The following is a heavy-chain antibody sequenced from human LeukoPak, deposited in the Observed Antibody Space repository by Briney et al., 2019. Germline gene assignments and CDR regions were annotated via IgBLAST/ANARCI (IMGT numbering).Heavy chain of an antibody. Sequence: SVKVSCTASGGAFSSYTIGWVRQAPGQGLEWMGRIIPILGIANYAQKFQGRVTITADKSTSTAYMELSSLRSEDTAVYYCASGRSSGYYYGMDVWGQGTTVTVSS. CDR2: IIPILGIA. CDR3: ASGRSSGYYYGMDV. D-gene: IGHD3-10*01. CDR1: GGAFSSYT. J-gene: IGHJ6*02. V-gene: IGHV1-69*02.